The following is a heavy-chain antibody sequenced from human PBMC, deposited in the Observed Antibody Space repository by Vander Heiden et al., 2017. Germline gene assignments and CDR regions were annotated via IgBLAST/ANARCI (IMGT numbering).Heavy chain of an antibody. V-gene: IGHV4-59*02. D-gene: IGHD3-22*01. CDR2: IYDSGSP. J-gene: IGHJ6*02. CDR1: GGAVRGSY. CDR3: AREGSGNYFDLGYYYYGMDV. Sequence: QGQLQESGTGLVKPSETLSLTCTVSGGAVRGSYRNWLRPPPGKGLEWIGHIYDSGSPYYNPSLKSRVTMSIDTSKNQISLILRSVTAADTAVYYCAREGSGNYFDLGYYYYGMDVWGQGTTVTVSS.